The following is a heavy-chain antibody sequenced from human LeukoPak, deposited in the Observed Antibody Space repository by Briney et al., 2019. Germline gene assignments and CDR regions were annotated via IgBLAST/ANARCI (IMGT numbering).Heavy chain of an antibody. Sequence: GGSLRLSCAASGFTFSSYAMHWVRQAPGKGLEWVAVISYDGSNKYYADSVKGRFTISRDNSKNTLYLQMNSLRAEDTAVYYCAKDGAQWLERHDYWGQGTLVTVSS. CDR3: AKDGAQWLERHDY. CDR1: GFTFSSYA. J-gene: IGHJ4*02. CDR2: ISYDGSNK. D-gene: IGHD6-19*01. V-gene: IGHV3-30-3*01.